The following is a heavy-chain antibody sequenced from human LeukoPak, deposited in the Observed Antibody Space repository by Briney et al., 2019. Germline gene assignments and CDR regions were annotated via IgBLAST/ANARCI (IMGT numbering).Heavy chain of an antibody. CDR2: IYYSGST. CDR3: ARETYVVVPAALTGYYYYYMDV. CDR1: GGSISSYY. Sequence: PSETLTLTCTVSGGSISSYYWSWIRQPPGKGLEWIGYIYYSGSTNYNPSLKSRVTISVDTSKNQFSLKLSSVTAADTAVYYCARETYVVVPAALTGYYYYYMDVWGKGTTVTVSS. V-gene: IGHV4-59*01. J-gene: IGHJ6*03. D-gene: IGHD2-2*01.